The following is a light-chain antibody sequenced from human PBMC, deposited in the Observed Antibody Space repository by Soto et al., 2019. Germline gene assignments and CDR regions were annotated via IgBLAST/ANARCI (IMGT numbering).Light chain of an antibody. CDR1: QSVSSSY. J-gene: IGKJ1*01. Sequence: EIVLTQFPGTLSLSPGERATLSCRASQSVSSSYLAWYQQKPGQAPRLLIYGASTRATGIPDRFSGSGSGTDFTLTISRLEPEDFAVYYCQEYGSSRTFGQGTKVEIK. V-gene: IGKV3-20*01. CDR2: GAS. CDR3: QEYGSSRT.